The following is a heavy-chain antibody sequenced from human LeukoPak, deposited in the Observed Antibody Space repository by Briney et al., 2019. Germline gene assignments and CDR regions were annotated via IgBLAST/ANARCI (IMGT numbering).Heavy chain of an antibody. D-gene: IGHD2-2*01. Sequence: SVKVSCKASGGTFSSYTISWGRPAPGQGAGWMGKIIPILNITDYAQNFQGRVTLTADKSTSTAYMELSTLRSEDTAVYYCAKDGVVVVATSVYYYYYGMDVWGQGTTVTVSS. CDR3: AKDGVVVVATSVYYYYYGMDV. CDR2: IIPILNIT. J-gene: IGHJ6*02. V-gene: IGHV1-69*02. CDR1: GGTFSSYT.